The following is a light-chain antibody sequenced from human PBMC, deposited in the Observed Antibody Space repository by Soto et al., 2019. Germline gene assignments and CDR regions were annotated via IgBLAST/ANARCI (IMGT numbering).Light chain of an antibody. CDR3: CSYAGSSIWV. CDR1: GSDVGNYNL. Sequence: QSALTQPASVSGSLGQSITISCSGGGSDVGNYNLVSWYQQQPGKAPKLIIYEVNKAPSGVSNRFSGSKSGNTASLTISGLQPDDESHYYCCSYAGSSIWVFGGGTKLTVL. J-gene: IGLJ3*02. CDR2: EVN. V-gene: IGLV2-23*02.